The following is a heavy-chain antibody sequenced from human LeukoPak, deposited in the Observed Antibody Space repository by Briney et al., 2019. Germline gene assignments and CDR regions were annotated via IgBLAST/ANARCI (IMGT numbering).Heavy chain of an antibody. CDR2: IYYSGST. CDR3: ARLTAGTAYFDY. J-gene: IGHJ4*02. CDR1: GYSISSSSYY. V-gene: IGHV4-39*01. D-gene: IGHD6-19*01. Sequence: LETLSLTCAVSGYSISSSSYYWGWIRQPPGKGLEWIGSIYYSGSTYYNPSLKSRVTISVDTSKNQFSLKLSSVTAADTAVYYCARLTAGTAYFDYWGQGTLVTVSS.